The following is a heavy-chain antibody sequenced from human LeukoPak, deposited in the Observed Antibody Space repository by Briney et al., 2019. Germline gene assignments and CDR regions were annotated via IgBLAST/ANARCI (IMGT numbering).Heavy chain of an antibody. V-gene: IGHV4-61*02. Sequence: SQTLSLTCAVSGGSISSGGYSWSWIRQPPGTGLEWIGRIYTSGSTNYNPSLKSRVTMSVDTSKNQFSLKLSSVTAADTAVYYCARVGRYYYGPRGSYWGQGTLVTVSS. J-gene: IGHJ4*02. D-gene: IGHD3-10*01. CDR1: GGSISSGGYS. CDR2: IYTSGST. CDR3: ARVGRYYYGPRGSY.